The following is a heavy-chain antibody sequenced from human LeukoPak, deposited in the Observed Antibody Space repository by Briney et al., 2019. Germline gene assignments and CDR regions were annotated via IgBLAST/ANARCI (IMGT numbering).Heavy chain of an antibody. CDR1: GGSLSNSDSF. J-gene: IGHJ3*02. D-gene: IGHD3-22*01. CDR3: ARAPDYDSSGDAFDI. V-gene: IGHV4-30-4*01. Sequence: PSQTLSLTCTVSGGSLSNSDSFWSWIRQPPGKGLEWIGYIYDSGNTYYNPSLMSRVTMSVDTSKNQFSLQLSSVTAADTAVYYCARAPDYDSSGDAFDIWGQGTMVTVSS. CDR2: IYDSGNT.